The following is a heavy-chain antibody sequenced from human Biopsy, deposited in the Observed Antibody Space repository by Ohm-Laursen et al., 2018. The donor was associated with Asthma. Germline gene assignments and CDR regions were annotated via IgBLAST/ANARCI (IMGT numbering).Heavy chain of an antibody. D-gene: IGHD6-19*01. CDR2: IMTVFGTT. CDR1: GGTFSNFA. V-gene: IGHV1-69*13. J-gene: IGHJ6*02. CDR3: ARCQVGYSSGWSLLLKKIYYSGMDV. Sequence: ASVTASCKAPGGTFSNFAISWVRQAPGQGLEWLGGIMTVFGTTNYAQKFQGRVTITADESTSTAYMEVTSLRSEDTAIYYCARCQVGYSSGWSLLLKKIYYSGMDVWGQGTAVTVSS.